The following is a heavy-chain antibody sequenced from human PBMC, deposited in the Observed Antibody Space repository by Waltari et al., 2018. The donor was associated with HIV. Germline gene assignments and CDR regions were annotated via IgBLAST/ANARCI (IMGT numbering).Heavy chain of an antibody. J-gene: IGHJ6*02. Sequence: QVQLQESGPGLVRPSETLSLTCTVSGGSIGSYYWSWIRQPPGKELEWIGYIHYSGRANYNPALKSRVTVSVDTSKHQFSLKLSSVTAADTAVYYCATLMVYAPRSHYYGMDVWGQGTTVIVSS. D-gene: IGHD2-8*01. CDR2: IHYSGRA. CDR1: GGSIGSYY. V-gene: IGHV4-59*01. CDR3: ATLMVYAPRSHYYGMDV.